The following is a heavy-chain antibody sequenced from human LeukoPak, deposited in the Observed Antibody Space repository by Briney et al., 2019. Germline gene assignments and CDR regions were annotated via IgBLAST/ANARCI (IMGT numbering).Heavy chain of an antibody. J-gene: IGHJ4*02. Sequence: SXTLSLTCTLAGGSISSYYWSWVRQPPGKALEWMGYIYYTGSTSYNPSLTSRVTISVDTSKNQFSLKLSSVTAADTAIYYCAREKRYGYGFGIFDYWGQGSLVTVSS. CDR3: AREKRYGYGFGIFDY. CDR1: GGSISSYY. V-gene: IGHV4-59*01. CDR2: IYYTGST. D-gene: IGHD5-18*01.